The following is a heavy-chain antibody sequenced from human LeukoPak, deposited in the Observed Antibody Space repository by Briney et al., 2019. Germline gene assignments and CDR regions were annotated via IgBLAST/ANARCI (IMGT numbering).Heavy chain of an antibody. CDR1: GGSISRGDYY. D-gene: IGHD3-10*01. CDR3: ARAAGAGDAFDI. CDR2: IYYSGSA. V-gene: IGHV4-30-4*01. Sequence: SETLSLTCTVSGGSISRGDYYWSWIRQPPGKGLEWIGYIYYSGSAYYNPSLKSRVTISVDTSKNQFSLKLSSVTAADTAVYYCARAAGAGDAFDIWGQGTMVIVSS. J-gene: IGHJ3*02.